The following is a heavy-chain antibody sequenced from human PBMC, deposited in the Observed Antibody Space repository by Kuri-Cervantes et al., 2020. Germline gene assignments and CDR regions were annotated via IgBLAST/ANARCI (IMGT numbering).Heavy chain of an antibody. Sequence: GGSLRLSCAASGFTFSSYWIHWVRKAPGKGLVWVSRINNDGSSTTYADSVKGRFTISRDNAKNTLYLHMNSLRAEDTAVYYCARGGGSWSFDYWGQGTLVTVSS. CDR3: ARGGGSWSFDY. V-gene: IGHV3-74*01. D-gene: IGHD6-13*01. CDR1: GFTFSSYW. CDR2: INNDGSST. J-gene: IGHJ4*02.